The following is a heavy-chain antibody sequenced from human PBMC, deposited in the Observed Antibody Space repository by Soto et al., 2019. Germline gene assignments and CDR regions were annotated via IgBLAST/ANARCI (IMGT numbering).Heavy chain of an antibody. CDR2: INHSGST. J-gene: IGHJ4*02. CDR1: GGSFSGYY. V-gene: IGHV4-34*01. Sequence: PSETLSLTCAVYGGSFSGYYWSWIRQPPGKGPEWIGEINHSGSTNYNPSLKSRVTISVDTSKNQFSLKLTSVTAADTAVYYCARGGDFVVVVAAPFDYWGQGTLVTVSS. D-gene: IGHD2-15*01. CDR3: ARGGDFVVVVAAPFDY.